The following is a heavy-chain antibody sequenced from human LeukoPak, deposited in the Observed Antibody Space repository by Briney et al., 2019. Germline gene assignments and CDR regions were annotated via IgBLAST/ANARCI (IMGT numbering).Heavy chain of an antibody. CDR1: GGSISSGSYY. CDR3: ARGLRCFD. D-gene: IGHD3-9*01. V-gene: IGHV4-61*02. J-gene: IGHJ4*02. Sequence: PSETLSLTCTVSGGSISSGSYYWSWIRQPAGKGLEWIGRIYTSGSTNYNPSLKSRVTISVDTSKNQFSLKLSSVTAADTAVYYCARGLRCFDWGQGTLVTVSS. CDR2: IYTSGST.